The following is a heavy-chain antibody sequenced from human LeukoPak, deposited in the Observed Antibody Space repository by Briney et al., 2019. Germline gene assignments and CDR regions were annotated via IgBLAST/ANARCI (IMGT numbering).Heavy chain of an antibody. Sequence: SETLSLTCTVSGGSISSYYWSWIRQPPGKGLEWIGFITYSGSTDHNPSLKSRVTISVDASKNQFSLKLTSVTAADTAVYYCIRHTTSGWYQVVYWGQGTLVTVSS. V-gene: IGHV4-59*01. CDR3: IRHTTSGWYQVVY. CDR2: ITYSGST. CDR1: GGSISSYY. D-gene: IGHD6-19*01. J-gene: IGHJ4*02.